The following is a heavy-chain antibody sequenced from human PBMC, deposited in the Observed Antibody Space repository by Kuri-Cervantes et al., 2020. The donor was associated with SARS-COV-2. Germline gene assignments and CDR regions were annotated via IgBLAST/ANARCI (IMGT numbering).Heavy chain of an antibody. V-gene: IGHV4-39*01. CDR1: GGSISSSSYY. Sequence: SETLSLTCTVSGGSISSSSYYWGWIRQPPGKGLEWIGSIYYSGSTYYNPSLKSRVTISVDTSENQFSLKLSSVTAADTAVYYCARQGGQLVLHWYFDLWGRGTLVTVSS. D-gene: IGHD6-6*01. J-gene: IGHJ2*01. CDR3: ARQGGQLVLHWYFDL. CDR2: IYYSGST.